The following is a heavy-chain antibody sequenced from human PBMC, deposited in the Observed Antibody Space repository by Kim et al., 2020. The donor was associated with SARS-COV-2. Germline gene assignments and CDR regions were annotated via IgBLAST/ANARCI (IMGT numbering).Heavy chain of an antibody. CDR3: ANFSMITFGGVIVKLGGYFDY. Sequence: GGSLRLSCAASGFTFSSYAMSWVRQAPGKGLEWVSAISGSGGSTYYADSVKGRFTISRDNSKNTLYLQMNSLRAEDTAVYYCANFSMITFGGVIVKLGGYFDYWGQGTLVTVSS. CDR2: ISGSGGST. D-gene: IGHD3-16*02. V-gene: IGHV3-23*01. J-gene: IGHJ4*02. CDR1: GFTFSSYA.